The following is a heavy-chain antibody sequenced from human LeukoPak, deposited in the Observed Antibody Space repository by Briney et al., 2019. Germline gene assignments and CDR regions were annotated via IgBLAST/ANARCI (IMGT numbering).Heavy chain of an antibody. Sequence: PGGSLRLSCAASGFTFSSYAMSWVRQAPGGGLEWVSAISGSGGSTYYADSVKGRFTISRDNSKNTLYLQMNSLRAEDTAVYYCAKDQGSSGWYNFDYWGQGTLVTVSS. D-gene: IGHD6-19*01. CDR2: ISGSGGST. J-gene: IGHJ4*02. V-gene: IGHV3-23*01. CDR1: GFTFSSYA. CDR3: AKDQGSSGWYNFDY.